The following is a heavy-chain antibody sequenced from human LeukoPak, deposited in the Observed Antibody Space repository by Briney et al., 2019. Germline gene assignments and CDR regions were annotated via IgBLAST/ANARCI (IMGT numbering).Heavy chain of an antibody. V-gene: IGHV1-24*01. Sequence: ASVKVSCKVSAYTLTELSMHWVRQAPGKGLEWMGGFDPEDGETIYAQKFQGRVTMTEDTSTDTAYMELSSLRSEDTAVYYCATVDSSGWCFGYWGQGTLVTVSS. CDR3: ATVDSSGWCFGY. CDR2: FDPEDGET. D-gene: IGHD6-19*01. CDR1: AYTLTELS. J-gene: IGHJ4*02.